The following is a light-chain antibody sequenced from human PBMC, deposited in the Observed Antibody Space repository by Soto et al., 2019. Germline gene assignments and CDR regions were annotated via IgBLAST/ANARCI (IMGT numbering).Light chain of an antibody. Sequence: EIVMTQSSATLSVSPGERATLSCRASQSVSSNLAWYQQKPGQAPRLLIYGASTRATGIPARFSGSGSGTEFTLTISSLQSEDFAVYYCQQYNSWPLTFGQGTKVETK. V-gene: IGKV3-15*01. CDR2: GAS. CDR1: QSVSSN. CDR3: QQYNSWPLT. J-gene: IGKJ1*01.